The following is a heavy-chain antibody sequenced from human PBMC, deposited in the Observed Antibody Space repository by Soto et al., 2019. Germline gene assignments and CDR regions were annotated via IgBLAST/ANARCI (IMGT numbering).Heavy chain of an antibody. D-gene: IGHD4-17*01. V-gene: IGHV3-11*01. Sequence: VGSLRLSCAASGFTFSDYYMTWIRQAPGKGPEWVSHISSSGSTIYYADSVKGRFTISRDNAKNSLYLQMNSLRAEDTALYYCARETTACFDYWGQGTLVTAPQ. CDR1: GFTFSDYY. CDR3: ARETTACFDY. CDR2: ISSSGSTI. J-gene: IGHJ4*02.